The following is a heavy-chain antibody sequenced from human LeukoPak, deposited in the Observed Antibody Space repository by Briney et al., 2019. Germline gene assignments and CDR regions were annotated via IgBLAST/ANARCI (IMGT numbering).Heavy chain of an antibody. Sequence: GSLRLSCAASGFTFSSYEMNWVRQAPGKGLEWVSYISSSGSTIYYADSVKGRFTISRDNAKNSLYLQMNSLRAEDTAVYYCAELGITMVGGVWGKGTTVTISS. CDR3: AELGITMVGGV. V-gene: IGHV3-48*03. CDR1: GFTFSSYE. CDR2: ISSSGSTI. J-gene: IGHJ6*04. D-gene: IGHD3-10*02.